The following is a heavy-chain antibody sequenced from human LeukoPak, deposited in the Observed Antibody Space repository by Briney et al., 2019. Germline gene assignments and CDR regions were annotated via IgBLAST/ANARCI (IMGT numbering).Heavy chain of an antibody. CDR2: INPNSGGT. J-gene: IGHJ4*02. D-gene: IGHD3-22*01. Sequence: EASVKVSCKASGYTFTGYYMHWVRQAPGQGLEWMGWINPNSGGTNYAQKFQGRVTMTRDTSISTAYMELSRLRSDDTAVYYCARPSSGYYAENYYFDYWGQGTLVTVSS. CDR1: GYTFTGYY. V-gene: IGHV1-2*02. CDR3: ARPSSGYYAENYYFDY.